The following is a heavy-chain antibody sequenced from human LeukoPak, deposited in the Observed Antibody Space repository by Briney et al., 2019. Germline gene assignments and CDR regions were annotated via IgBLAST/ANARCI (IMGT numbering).Heavy chain of an antibody. D-gene: IGHD6-13*01. J-gene: IGHJ6*02. CDR3: ARGPSSWHFDYYYYGMDV. V-gene: IGHV3-30-3*01. CDR1: GFTFSSYA. CDR2: ISYDGSNK. Sequence: PGGSLRLSCAASGFTFSSYAMHWARQAPGKGLEWVAVISYDGSNKYYADSVKGRFTISRDNSKNTLYLQMNSLRAEDTAVYYCARGPSSWHFDYYYYGMDVWGQGTTVTVSS.